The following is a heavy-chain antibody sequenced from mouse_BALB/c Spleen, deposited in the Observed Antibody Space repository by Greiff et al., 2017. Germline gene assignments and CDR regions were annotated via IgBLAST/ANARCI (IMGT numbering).Heavy chain of an antibody. CDR2: IYPGNVNT. J-gene: IGHJ1*01. V-gene: IGHV1S56*01. CDR1: GYTFTSYY. CDR3: ARGYFDF. Sequence: QVQLQQSGPELVKPGASVRISCKASGYTFTSYYIHWVKQRPGHGLEWIGWIYPGNVNTKYNEKFKGKATLTADKSSSTAYMQLSSLTSEDSAVYFCARGYFDFWGAGTTVTVSS.